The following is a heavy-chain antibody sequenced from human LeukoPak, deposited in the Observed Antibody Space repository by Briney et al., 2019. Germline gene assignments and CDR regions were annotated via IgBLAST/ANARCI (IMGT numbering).Heavy chain of an antibody. D-gene: IGHD4-23*01. CDR2: IYYSGST. CDR3: ARLRWRYFDY. J-gene: IGHJ4*02. CDR1: GGSISSSSYY. Sequence: PSETLSLTCTVSGGSISSSSYYWGWIRQPPGKGLGWIGSIYYSGSTYYNPSLKSRVTISVDTSKNQFSLELSSVTAADTAVYYCARLRWRYFDYWGQGTLVTVSS. V-gene: IGHV4-39*01.